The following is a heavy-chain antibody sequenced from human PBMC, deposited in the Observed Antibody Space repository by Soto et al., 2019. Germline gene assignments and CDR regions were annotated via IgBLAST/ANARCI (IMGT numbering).Heavy chain of an antibody. CDR1: GGSISSSSYY. CDR3: ARLRGIAVAGTGSVDY. CDR2: IYYSGST. D-gene: IGHD6-19*01. V-gene: IGHV4-39*01. Sequence: SETLSLTCTVSGGSISSSSYYWGWIRQPPGMGLEWIGSIYYSGSTYYNPSLKSRVTISVDTSKNQFSLKLSSVTAADTAVYYCARLRGIAVAGTGSVDYWGQGTLVTVSS. J-gene: IGHJ4*02.